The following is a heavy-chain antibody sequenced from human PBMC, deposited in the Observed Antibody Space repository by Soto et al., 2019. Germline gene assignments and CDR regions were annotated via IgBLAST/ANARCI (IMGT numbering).Heavy chain of an antibody. Sequence: GGSLXLSCAASGFXFSSYAMSWVRQAPGKRLEWVSAISGSGGSTYYADSAKGRFTISRDNSKNTLYLQMNSLRAEDTAVYYCAKGGSMVLHPFDYWGQGTLVTVSS. J-gene: IGHJ4*02. CDR3: AKGGSMVLHPFDY. CDR1: GFXFSSYA. CDR2: ISGSGGST. D-gene: IGHD2-8*01. V-gene: IGHV3-23*01.